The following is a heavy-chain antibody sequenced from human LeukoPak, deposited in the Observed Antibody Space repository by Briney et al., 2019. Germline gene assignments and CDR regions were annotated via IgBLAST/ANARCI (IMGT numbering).Heavy chain of an antibody. CDR3: ARSGGLEP. CDR2: IYPKSGGT. D-gene: IGHD3-16*01. Sequence: ASVKVSCKASGYTFTDYNMHWLRQAPGQRSEWMGCIYPKSGGTDYAQKFQDRVTMTMDRSSGTAYMELSSLRSGDTAVYYCARSGGLEPWGQGTLVTVSS. V-gene: IGHV1-2*02. CDR1: GYTFTDYN. J-gene: IGHJ5*02.